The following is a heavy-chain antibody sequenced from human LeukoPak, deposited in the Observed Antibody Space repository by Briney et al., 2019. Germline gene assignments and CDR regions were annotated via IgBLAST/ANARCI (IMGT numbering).Heavy chain of an antibody. J-gene: IGHJ4*02. Sequence: GGSLRLSCAASGFTFNSYWMSWVRQAPGKGLEWVANIKQDVNEKYYVDSVKGRFTISRDNAKNSLYLQMNSLRAEDTAVYYCARTSIAAAFDYWGQGTLVTVSS. D-gene: IGHD6-13*01. V-gene: IGHV3-7*01. CDR2: IKQDVNEK. CDR3: ARTSIAAAFDY. CDR1: GFTFNSYW.